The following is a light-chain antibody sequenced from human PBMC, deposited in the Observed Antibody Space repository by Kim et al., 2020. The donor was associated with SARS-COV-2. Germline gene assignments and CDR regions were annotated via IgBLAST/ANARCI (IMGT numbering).Light chain of an antibody. Sequence: DIQVTQSPSSLSASVGDRVTITCRASQSIRNYLNWYQQKPGKAPKVLIYAASSLQGGVPSRFSGGGSGTDFTVTISSLQPEDSATYYCQQSYSTPYIFGQGTKLEIK. CDR3: QQSYSTPYI. J-gene: IGKJ2*01. V-gene: IGKV1-39*01. CDR1: QSIRNY. CDR2: AAS.